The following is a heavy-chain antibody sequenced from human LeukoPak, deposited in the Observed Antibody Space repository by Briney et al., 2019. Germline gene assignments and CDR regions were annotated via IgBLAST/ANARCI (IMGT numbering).Heavy chain of an antibody. V-gene: IGHV3-15*01. CDR2: IKSKTDGGTT. Sequence: PGGSLRLSCAASGFTFSSYWMSWVRQAPGKGLEWVGRIKSKTDGGTTDYAAPVKGRFTISRDDSKNTLYLQMNSLKTEDTAVYYCTTDGYCGGDCYPSPYNDYYYYMDVWGKGTTVTVSS. CDR1: GFTFSSYW. D-gene: IGHD2-21*02. CDR3: TTDGYCGGDCYPSPYNDYYYYMDV. J-gene: IGHJ6*03.